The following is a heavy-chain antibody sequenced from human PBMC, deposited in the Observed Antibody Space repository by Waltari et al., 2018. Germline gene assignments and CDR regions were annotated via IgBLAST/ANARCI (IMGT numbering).Heavy chain of an antibody. CDR1: GFTFSSFW. V-gene: IGHV3-74*03. CDR3: ARVSRRTYRIPVPVRHYYYGMDV. D-gene: IGHD1-1*01. Sequence: EEQLVESGGGLVQPGDSLRLSCAASGFTFSSFWMNWVRQAPGKGPLWVSRISTDASDTTYAYSVKGRFTISRDNARNTLYLQMNRLRAEDTAVYFCARVSRRTYRIPVPVRHYYYGMDVWGQGTTVTVSS. CDR2: ISTDASDT. J-gene: IGHJ6*02.